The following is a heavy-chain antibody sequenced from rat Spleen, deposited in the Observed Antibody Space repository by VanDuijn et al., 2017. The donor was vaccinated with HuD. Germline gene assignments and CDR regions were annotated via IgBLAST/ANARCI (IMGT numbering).Heavy chain of an antibody. V-gene: IGHV5-27*01. CDR3: TTDTFYDGTYYNYFDY. Sequence: EVQLVESGGGLVQPGRSLQLSCAASGFAFSDHYVAWVRQGPTKGLEWVATISTGGGNTYYRDSVKGRFTISRDNAKSTLYLQMDSLRSEDTATYYCTTDTFYDGTYYNYFDYWGQGVMVTVSS. CDR2: ISTGGGNT. CDR1: GFAFSDHY. D-gene: IGHD1-12*02. J-gene: IGHJ2*01.